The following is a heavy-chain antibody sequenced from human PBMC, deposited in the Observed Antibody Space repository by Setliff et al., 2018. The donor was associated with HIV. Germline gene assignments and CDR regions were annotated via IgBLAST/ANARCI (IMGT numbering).Heavy chain of an antibody. CDR1: GLSMSYNY. CDR3: ASEKKAWSVSDSFYEY. D-gene: IGHD1-26*01. J-gene: IGHJ4*02. V-gene: IGHV4-59*01. CDR2: VHYSGST. Sequence: PSETLSLTCTVSGLSMSYNYWTWIRQSPGKGLEWIDYVHYSGSTRYNPSLKGRVTISVDTSKKKFSLKLTSMTATDTAVYYCASEKKAWSVSDSFYEYWGQGVPVTVSS.